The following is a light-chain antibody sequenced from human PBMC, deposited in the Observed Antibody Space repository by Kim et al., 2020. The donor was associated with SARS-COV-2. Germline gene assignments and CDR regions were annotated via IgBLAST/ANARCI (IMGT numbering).Light chain of an antibody. CDR3: SSYAGSNNYV. Sequence: GQSVTISCTGTSSDVGGYNYVAWYQQHPGKAPKRMIYEVSKRPSGVPDRFSGSTSGNTASLTVSGLQAEDEADYYCSSYAGSNNYVFGTGTKVTVL. J-gene: IGLJ1*01. CDR1: SSDVGGYNY. V-gene: IGLV2-8*01. CDR2: EVS.